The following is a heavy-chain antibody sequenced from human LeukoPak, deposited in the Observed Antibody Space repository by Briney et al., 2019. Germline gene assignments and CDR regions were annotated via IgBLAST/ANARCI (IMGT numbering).Heavy chain of an antibody. J-gene: IGHJ4*02. V-gene: IGHV3-9*01. Sequence: GGSLRLSCAASGFTFDDYGMSWVRQAPGKGLEWVSGISWNSGSIGYADSVKGRFTISRDNAKNSLYLQMNSLRAEDTALYYCAKSADYDILTGFDYWGQGTLVTVSS. CDR3: AKSADYDILTGFDY. D-gene: IGHD3-9*01. CDR1: GFTFDDYG. CDR2: ISWNSGSI.